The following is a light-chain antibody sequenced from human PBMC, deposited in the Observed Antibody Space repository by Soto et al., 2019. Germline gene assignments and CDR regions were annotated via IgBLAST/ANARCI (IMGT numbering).Light chain of an antibody. V-gene: IGKV1-39*01. CDR2: AAS. Sequence: DIHMTQSPSSLSASVGDRVTITCRASQNIRNYLNWYQQKPGKAPKLLIYAASSLQSGVPSRFSGSGSGTDFTLTISSLQPEDFATYYCQQSYSTPITFGQGTRLEIK. J-gene: IGKJ5*01. CDR1: QNIRNY. CDR3: QQSYSTPIT.